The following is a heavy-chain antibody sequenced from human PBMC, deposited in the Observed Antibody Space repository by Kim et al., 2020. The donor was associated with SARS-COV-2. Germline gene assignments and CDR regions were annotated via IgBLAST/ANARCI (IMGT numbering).Heavy chain of an antibody. CDR1: GFTFSTYA. Sequence: GGSLRLSCAASGFTFSTYAMSWVRQAPGKGLEWVSSISGSSGSVYYAESVKGRFTISRDSSKTTLYLQMNTLRAEDTAVYYCAKDGGGPYTNGWYYFD. CDR2: ISGSSGSV. CDR3: AKDGGGPYTNGWYYFD. D-gene: IGHD6-19*01. J-gene: IGHJ4*01. V-gene: IGHV3-23*01.